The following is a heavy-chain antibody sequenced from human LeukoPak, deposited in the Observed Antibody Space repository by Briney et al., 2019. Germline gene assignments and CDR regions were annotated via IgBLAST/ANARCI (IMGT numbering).Heavy chain of an antibody. Sequence: GGSLRPSCAASGFTFSRYSMNWVRQAPGKGLEWVSSISSSSSYIYYADSVKGRFTISRDNAKNSLYLQMNSLRAEDTAVYYCARWSDSSGSYSFDYWGQGTLVTVSS. J-gene: IGHJ4*02. D-gene: IGHD3-22*01. CDR3: ARWSDSSGSYSFDY. CDR2: ISSSSSYI. CDR1: GFTFSRYS. V-gene: IGHV3-21*01.